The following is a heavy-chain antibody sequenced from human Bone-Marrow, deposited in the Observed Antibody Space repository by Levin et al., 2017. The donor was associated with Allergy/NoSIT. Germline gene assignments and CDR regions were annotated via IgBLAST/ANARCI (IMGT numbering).Heavy chain of an antibody. D-gene: IGHD4-11*01. CDR3: ARDHSSRGAFEI. J-gene: IGHJ3*02. CDR2: ISSDSNYI. Sequence: GGSLRLSCAASGFTFSTYSMNWVRQAPGKGLEWVSTISSDSNYIYYAASVKGRFTFSRDNAKNSLYLQLNSLRAEDTAVYYCARDHSSRGAFEICGQGTMVTVSS. V-gene: IGHV3-21*01. CDR1: GFTFSTYS.